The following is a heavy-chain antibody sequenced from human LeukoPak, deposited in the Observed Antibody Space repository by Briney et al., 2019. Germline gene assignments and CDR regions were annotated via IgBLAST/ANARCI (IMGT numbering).Heavy chain of an antibody. CDR3: ARSPNPSGGTGYNWFDP. D-gene: IGHD2-15*01. CDR2: FIPIFGTA. CDR1: GATFTSYA. J-gene: IGHJ5*02. V-gene: IGHV1-69*05. Sequence: SVKLSCKASGATFTSYAISLLRQAPGQGLEWMGGFIPIFGTANYAQKFQGRVTITTDESTSTAYMGLSSLRSEDTAVYYCARSPNPSGGTGYNWFDPWGQGTLVTVSS.